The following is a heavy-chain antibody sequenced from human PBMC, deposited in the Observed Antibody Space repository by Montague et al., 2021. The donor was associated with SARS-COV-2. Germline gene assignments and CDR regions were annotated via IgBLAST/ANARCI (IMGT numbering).Heavy chain of an antibody. CDR2: IYTSGST. D-gene: IGHD3-10*01. V-gene: IGHV4-4*07. CDR1: GGSISSYY. CDR3: AREAWFGDKTSASEYYGMDD. Sequence: SETLSLTCTVSGGSISSYYWSWIRQPAGKGLEWIGHIYTSGSTNYNPSLKSRVTMSVDTSKNQFSLKLSFVTAADTAVYYCAREAWFGDKTSASEYYGMDDWGQGTTVTVSS. J-gene: IGHJ6*02.